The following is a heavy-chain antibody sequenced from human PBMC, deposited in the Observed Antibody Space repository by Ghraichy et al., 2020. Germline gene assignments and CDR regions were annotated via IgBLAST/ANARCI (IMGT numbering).Heavy chain of an antibody. CDR1: GFTFSDHY. Sequence: GGSLRLSCAASGFTFSDHYMDWVRQAPGKGLEWVGRTRNKANSYTTEYAASVKGRFTISRDDSKNSLYLQMNSLKTEDTAVYYCAREGQPDGWNYAGFDYWGQGTLVTVSS. CDR2: TRNKANSYTT. D-gene: IGHD1-7*01. V-gene: IGHV3-72*01. CDR3: AREGQPDGWNYAGFDY. J-gene: IGHJ4*02.